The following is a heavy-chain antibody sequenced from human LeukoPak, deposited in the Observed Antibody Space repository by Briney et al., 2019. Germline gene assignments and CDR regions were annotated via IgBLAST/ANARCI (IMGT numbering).Heavy chain of an antibody. CDR3: ARGGGTAGYYYQMDV. D-gene: IGHD3-16*01. V-gene: IGHV3-66*01. Sequence: GGSLRLSCAASGFTVSNSYMSWVRQAPGKGLEWVSIIYIAGTTYHADSVRGRLVISRDNSKNTVYLQMNSLRADDTAVYYCARGGGTAGYYYQMDVWGQGTTVTVSS. CDR2: IYIAGTT. J-gene: IGHJ6*02. CDR1: GFTVSNSY.